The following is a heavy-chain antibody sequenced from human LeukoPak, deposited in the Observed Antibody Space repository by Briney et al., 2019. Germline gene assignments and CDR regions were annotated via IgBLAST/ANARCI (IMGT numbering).Heavy chain of an antibody. J-gene: IGHJ4*02. V-gene: IGHV3-23*01. CDR3: AKRGRWVVVTSFYYFDY. Sequence: GGSLRLSCAASGFTFRSYAMSWARQAPGKGLEWVSAISGSVGSTYYADSVKGRFTISRDNSKHTLYLQMNSLRAEDTAVYYCAKRGRWVVVTSFYYFDYWGQGTLVTVSS. CDR2: ISGSVGST. CDR1: GFTFRSYA. D-gene: IGHD2-21*02.